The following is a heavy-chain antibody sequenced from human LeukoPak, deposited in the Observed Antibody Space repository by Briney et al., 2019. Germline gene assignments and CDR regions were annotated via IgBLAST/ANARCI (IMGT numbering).Heavy chain of an antibody. CDR1: GFTLSSYA. CDR3: ATSSMVRGAQFDY. CDR2: ISYDGSNK. V-gene: IGHV3-30*04. J-gene: IGHJ4*01. D-gene: IGHD3-10*01. Sequence: GRSLRLSCAASGFTLSSYAMHWVSQAPGKGLEWVAVISYDGSNKYYADSVKGRFTISRDNSKNTLYLQMNSLRAEDTAVYYCATSSMVRGAQFDYWGQGTLVTVSS.